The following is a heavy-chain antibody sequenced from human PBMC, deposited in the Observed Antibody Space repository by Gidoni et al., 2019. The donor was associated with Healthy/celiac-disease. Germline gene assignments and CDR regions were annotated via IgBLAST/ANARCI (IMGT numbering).Heavy chain of an antibody. CDR2: IKQYGSGK. V-gene: IGHV3-7*01. J-gene: IGHJ3*02. D-gene: IGHD4-17*01. Sequence: EVQLVESGGGLVQPGGYLRLSCAASGFTFSSYWMSWVRQAPGKGLEWVATIKQYGSGKYYVDSVKGRFTISRDNAKISLYLQMNSLRAEDTAVYYCASPIDYGGPWYAFDIWGQGTMVTVSS. CDR1: GFTFSSYW. CDR3: ASPIDYGGPWYAFDI.